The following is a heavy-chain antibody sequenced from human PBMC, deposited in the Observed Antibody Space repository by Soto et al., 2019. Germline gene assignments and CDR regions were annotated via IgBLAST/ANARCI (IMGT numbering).Heavy chain of an antibody. CDR2: IYYSGST. J-gene: IGHJ4*02. V-gene: IGHV4-31*03. CDR1: GGSISSGGYY. Sequence: QVQLQESGPGLVKPSQTLSLTCTVSGGSISSGGYYWSWIRQHPGKGLEWIGYIYYSGSTYYNPSLRSRVTISVDTSKNQFSLKLSSVTAADTAVYYCAPYGSGTYKPTTFDYWGQGTLVTVSS. D-gene: IGHD3-10*01. CDR3: APYGSGTYKPTTFDY.